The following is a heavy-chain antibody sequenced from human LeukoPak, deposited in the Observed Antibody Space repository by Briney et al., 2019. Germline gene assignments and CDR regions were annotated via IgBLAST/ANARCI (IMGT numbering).Heavy chain of an antibody. CDR2: IKQDGSEK. CDR3: TRDPRHFDS. D-gene: IGHD6-6*01. Sequence: GGSLRLSCAASGFTFSSYEMNWVRQAPGKGLEWVANIKQDGSEKYYVDSVKGRITISRDNAKNSLYLQMSSLRVEDTAVYYCTRDPRHFDSCGQGTLVTVSS. J-gene: IGHJ5*01. V-gene: IGHV3-7*01. CDR1: GFTFSSYE.